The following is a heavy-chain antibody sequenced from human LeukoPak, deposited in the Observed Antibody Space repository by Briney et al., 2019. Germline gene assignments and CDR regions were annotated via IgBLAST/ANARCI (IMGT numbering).Heavy chain of an antibody. CDR3: ARASVDTAMVQLEY. D-gene: IGHD5-18*01. J-gene: IGHJ4*02. CDR2: ISAYNGNT. V-gene: IGHV1-18*01. Sequence: ASVKVSCKAAGYTVTSYGISWVRQAPGQGLEWMGWISAYNGNTNYAQKLQGRVTMTTDTSTRTAYMQLRSLRSDDPPVYHCARASVDTAMVQLEYWGQGTLVTVSS. CDR1: GYTVTSYG.